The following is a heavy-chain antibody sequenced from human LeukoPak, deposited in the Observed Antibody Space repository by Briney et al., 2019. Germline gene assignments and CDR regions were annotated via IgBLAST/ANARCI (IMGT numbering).Heavy chain of an antibody. CDR1: GFTFSNAW. J-gene: IGHJ3*02. D-gene: IGHD3-3*01. Sequence: PGGSLRLSCAASGFTFSNAWMSWVRQAPGKGLEWVGRIKSKTDGGTTDYAAPVKGRFTISRDDSKNTLYLQMNSLKTEDTAVYYCTAGTYYDFWSGSPDAFDIWGQGTMVTVSS. CDR3: TAGTYYDFWSGSPDAFDI. V-gene: IGHV3-15*01. CDR2: IKSKTDGGTT.